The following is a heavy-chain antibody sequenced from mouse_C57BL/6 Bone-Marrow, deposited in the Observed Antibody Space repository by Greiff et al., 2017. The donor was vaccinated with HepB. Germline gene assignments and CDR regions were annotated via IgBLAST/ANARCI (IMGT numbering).Heavy chain of an antibody. D-gene: IGHD1-1*01. CDR1: GFSLTSYG. CDR3: AISPYYYGSSPFDY. J-gene: IGHJ3*01. CDR2: IWRGGST. V-gene: IGHV2-5*01. Sequence: VQLQQSGPGLVQPSQCLSITCTVSGFSLTSYGVHWVRQSPGKGLEWLGVIWRGGSTDYNAAFLSRLSITKDNSKSQVFVKMNSLQADDTAIYYCAISPYYYGSSPFDYWGQGTLVTVSA.